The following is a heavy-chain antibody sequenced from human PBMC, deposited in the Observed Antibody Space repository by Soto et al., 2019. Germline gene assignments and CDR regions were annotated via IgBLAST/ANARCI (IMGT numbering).Heavy chain of an antibody. D-gene: IGHD2-21*01. CDR2: IYYTGTS. CDR1: GGSISSSSYY. Sequence: SETLSLTCDVSGGSISSSSYYWDWIRQTPGKGLEWIGTIYYTGTSNYNPSLKSRATISVDTSKNQFSLKVSSVTAADTAVYYCTRHAIGVVVPAAIRNWGQGSLVTVSS. J-gene: IGHJ4*02. V-gene: IGHV4-39*01. CDR3: TRHAIGVVVPAAIRN.